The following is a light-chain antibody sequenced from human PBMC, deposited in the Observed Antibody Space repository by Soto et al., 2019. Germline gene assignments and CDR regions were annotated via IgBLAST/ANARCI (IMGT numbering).Light chain of an antibody. Sequence: DIQMTQSPSTLSASLGERVTITCRASQSISTWLAWYQQKPGKAPKLLIYKASSLESGVPSRFSGSGSGTEFTLTISSLQPDDFGTYYCQQYNSYWTFGQGTKVDIK. CDR1: QSISTW. V-gene: IGKV1-5*03. J-gene: IGKJ1*01. CDR3: QQYNSYWT. CDR2: KAS.